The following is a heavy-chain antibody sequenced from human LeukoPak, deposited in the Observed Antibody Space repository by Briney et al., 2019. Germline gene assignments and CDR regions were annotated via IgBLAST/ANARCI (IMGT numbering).Heavy chain of an antibody. V-gene: IGHV4-39*07. CDR1: GGSISSSSYY. D-gene: IGHD3-10*01. Sequence: SETLSLTCTVSGGSISSSSYYWGWIRQPPGKGLEWIGSIYYSGSTYYNPSLKSRVTISVDTSKNQFSLKLSSVTAADTAVYYCAREYSMVRGAELSHFDYWGQGTLVTVS. J-gene: IGHJ4*02. CDR3: AREYSMVRGAELSHFDY. CDR2: IYYSGST.